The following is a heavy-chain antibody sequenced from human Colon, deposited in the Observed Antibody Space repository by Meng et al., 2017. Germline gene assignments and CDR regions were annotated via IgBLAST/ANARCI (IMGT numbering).Heavy chain of an antibody. CDR2: TSHSGST. D-gene: IGHD3-22*01. CDR1: GGSISRSDW. CDR3: ASSDYYRSDY. V-gene: IGHV4-4*02. Sequence: QVQLQEAAPGVVTPSETLSLTCAVSGGSISRSDWWSWVRQPPGKGLEWIGETSHSGSTNYSPSLKSRVTISLDKSKNQLSLKLNSVTAADTAVYYCASSDYYRSDYWGQGTLVTVSS. J-gene: IGHJ4*02.